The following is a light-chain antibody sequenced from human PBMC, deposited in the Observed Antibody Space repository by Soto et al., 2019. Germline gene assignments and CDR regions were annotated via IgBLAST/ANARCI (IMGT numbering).Light chain of an antibody. CDR3: QQSYNTPGA. CDR2: AAS. Sequence: DIQMTQSPSSLSASVGDRVTITCRASQSISSYLNWYQQKPGKAPKLLIYAASSLQSGVSSRFSGSGSGTDFTLTISSLQPEDFATYYCQQSYNTPGAFGQGTKVEIK. CDR1: QSISSY. J-gene: IGKJ1*01. V-gene: IGKV1-39*01.